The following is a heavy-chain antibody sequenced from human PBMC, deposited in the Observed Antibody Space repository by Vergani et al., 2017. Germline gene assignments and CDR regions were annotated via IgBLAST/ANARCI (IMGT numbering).Heavy chain of an antibody. J-gene: IGHJ4*02. D-gene: IGHD2-15*01. V-gene: IGHV4-61*02. CDR2: IHTGGST. Sequence: QVKLQESGPGLLKPSQTLSLTCTVSGESIRSGSHYWSWIRPPAGKWPEWIGHIHTGGSTDLNPSFKSRVSISVDTSKSQFSLKLNSVTVADTAVYYCARSRPYCTSGSCPAIWGQGTLVTVSS. CDR1: GESIRSGSHY. CDR3: ARSRPYCTSGSCPAI.